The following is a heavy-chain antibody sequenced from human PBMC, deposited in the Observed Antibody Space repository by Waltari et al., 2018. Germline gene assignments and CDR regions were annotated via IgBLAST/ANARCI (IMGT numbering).Heavy chain of an antibody. Sequence: QVQLVRSGAEVKKPGASVKVSCKVSGNTLTELSMHWVRQAPGKGLEWMGGFDPEDGETIYAQAFQGRVTVTEDTSTDTAYMEVSSLRSEDTAVYYCATSPIALFGTLYWGQGTLVTVSS. CDR1: GNTLTELS. D-gene: IGHD6-13*01. J-gene: IGHJ4*02. V-gene: IGHV1-24*01. CDR3: ATSPIALFGTLY. CDR2: FDPEDGET.